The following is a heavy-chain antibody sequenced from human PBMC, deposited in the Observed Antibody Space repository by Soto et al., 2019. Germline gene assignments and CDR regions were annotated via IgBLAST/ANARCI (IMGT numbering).Heavy chain of an antibody. J-gene: IGHJ6*02. CDR1: GFSFSNGW. CDR3: ARDDSYALEV. D-gene: IGHD3-3*01. Sequence: EVQLVESGGGLVQPGGSFRLSFAAFGFSFSNGWMHWVRKFPGKGLLWVSHINMDGSTTTYADSVKGRLTSSSDNAKNTVYLQMNSLRAEHTAVYYCARDDSYALEVWGQGTTVTVSS. V-gene: IGHV3-74*03. CDR2: INMDGSTT.